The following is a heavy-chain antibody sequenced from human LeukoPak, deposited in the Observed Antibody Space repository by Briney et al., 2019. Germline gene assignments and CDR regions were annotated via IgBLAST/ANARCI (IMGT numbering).Heavy chain of an antibody. D-gene: IGHD3-9*01. Sequence: SVKVSCKASRGTFSSYAISWVRQAPGQGLEWMGGIIPIFGTANYAQKFQGRVTITADESTSTAYMELSSLRSEDTAVYYCAGSRQGDYDILTGYTNWGQGTLVTVSS. CDR3: AGSRQGDYDILTGYTN. CDR1: RGTFSSYA. J-gene: IGHJ4*02. V-gene: IGHV1-69*13. CDR2: IIPIFGTA.